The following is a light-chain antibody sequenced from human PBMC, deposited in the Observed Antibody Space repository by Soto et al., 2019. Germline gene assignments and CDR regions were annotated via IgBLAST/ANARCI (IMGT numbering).Light chain of an antibody. V-gene: IGKV3-11*01. Sequence: EIVLTQSPATLSLSPGERATLSCRAIQSVSTYLAWYQQRPGQAPMLLIYDASYRATDIPPRFSGSGSGTDFTLTISSLEPEDFAVYYCQQRRSWPPTITFGQGTRLEIK. CDR2: DAS. CDR1: QSVSTY. J-gene: IGKJ5*01. CDR3: QQRRSWPPTIT.